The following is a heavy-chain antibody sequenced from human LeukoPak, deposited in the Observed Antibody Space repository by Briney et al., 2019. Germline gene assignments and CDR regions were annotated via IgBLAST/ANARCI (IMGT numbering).Heavy chain of an antibody. CDR2: IYHSGST. D-gene: IGHD6-19*01. Sequence: SETLSLTCTVSGYSISSGYYWGWIRQPPGKGLEWIGSIYHSGSTYYNPSLKSRVTISVDTSKNQFSLKLSSVTAADTAVYYCARGIGREQWLADDYWGQGTLVTVSS. CDR3: ARGIGREQWLADDY. CDR1: GYSISSGYY. V-gene: IGHV4-38-2*02. J-gene: IGHJ4*02.